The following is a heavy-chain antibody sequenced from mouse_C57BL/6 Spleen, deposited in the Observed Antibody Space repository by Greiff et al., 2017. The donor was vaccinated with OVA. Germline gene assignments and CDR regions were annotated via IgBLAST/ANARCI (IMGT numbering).Heavy chain of an antibody. V-gene: IGHV5-4*01. Sequence: EVHLVESGGGLVKPGGSLKLSCAASGFTFSSYAMSWVRQTPEKRLEWVATISAGGSYTYYPDNVKGRFTISRDNAKNNLYLQMSHLKSEDTAMYYCARDQGGFDYWGQGTTLTVSS. J-gene: IGHJ2*01. D-gene: IGHD3-2*02. CDR2: ISAGGSYT. CDR1: GFTFSSYA. CDR3: ARDQGGFDY.